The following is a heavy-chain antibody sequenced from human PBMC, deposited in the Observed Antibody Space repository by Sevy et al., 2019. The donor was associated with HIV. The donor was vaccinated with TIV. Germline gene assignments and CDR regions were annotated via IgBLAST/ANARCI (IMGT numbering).Heavy chain of an antibody. V-gene: IGHV3-30-3*01. CDR3: AILGVDCGSINCYGMRSLSFDF. J-gene: IGHJ4*02. Sequence: GGSLRLSCAASGFTFSSFAMHWVRQAPGKGLEWVAVISYDGSSKYYPDSVKGRFTISRDNAKNTLYLQMNRLRPEDTAVYFCAILGVDCGSINCYGMRSLSFDFWGQGTLVTVSS. CDR2: ISYDGSSK. CDR1: GFTFSSFA. D-gene: IGHD2-2*01.